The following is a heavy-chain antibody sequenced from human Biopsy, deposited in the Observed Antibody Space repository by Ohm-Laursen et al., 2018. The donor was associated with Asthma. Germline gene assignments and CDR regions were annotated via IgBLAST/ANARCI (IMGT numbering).Heavy chain of an antibody. CDR3: ARKAGSCISRTCYSLDF. CDR2: INSFFGTT. V-gene: IGHV1-69*13. D-gene: IGHD2-2*01. J-gene: IGHJ4*02. CDR1: GGTFNTYV. Sequence: VKISCKSLGGTFNTYVIGWVRQAPGQGLEWIGGINSFFGTTTYPQKFQDRVTVTADDSTSTVYMELSSLRSEDTAVYYCARKAGSCISRTCYSLDFWGQGTLVTVSS.